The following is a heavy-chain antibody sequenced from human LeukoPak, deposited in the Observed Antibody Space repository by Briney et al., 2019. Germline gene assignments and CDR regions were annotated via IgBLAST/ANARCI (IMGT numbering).Heavy chain of an antibody. CDR3: VRSFDY. J-gene: IGHJ4*02. CDR2: INSDGSTT. Sequence: GGPLRLSCAASGFTFSVYCMHGVREGPGEGVVWVSRINSDGSTTGYADSETGRIPISRDKAKNTPSLQKNSLRAEDKAIYYPVRSFDYWGQGTLVTVSS. V-gene: IGHV3-74*01. CDR1: GFTFSVYC.